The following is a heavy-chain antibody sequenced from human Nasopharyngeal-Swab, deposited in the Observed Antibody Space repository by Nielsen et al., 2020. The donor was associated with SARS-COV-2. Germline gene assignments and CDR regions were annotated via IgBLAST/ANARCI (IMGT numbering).Heavy chain of an antibody. D-gene: IGHD3-10*01. CDR1: GYTFSSSA. CDR2: INAGKGNT. J-gene: IGHJ4*02. Sequence: ASVKVSCKASGYTFSSSAMHWVRQAPGQRLEWMGWINAGKGNTKYSQKFQGRVTITRDTSASTAYMELSSLRSEDTAVYYCARGRPEPSYYGSGSRLDYWGQGTLVTVSS. CDR3: ARGRPEPSYYGSGSRLDY. V-gene: IGHV1-3*01.